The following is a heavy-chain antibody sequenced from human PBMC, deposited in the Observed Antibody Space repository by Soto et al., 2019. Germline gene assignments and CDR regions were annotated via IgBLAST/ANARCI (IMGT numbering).Heavy chain of an antibody. D-gene: IGHD3-3*01. J-gene: IGHJ6*02. V-gene: IGHV1-3*01. CDR1: GYTFTDYF. Sequence: ASVKVSCKASGYTFTDYFMNWMRQAPGQRLEWMGWINAGNGNTKYSQKLQGRVTITRDTSSSTAYMQLSSLRSEDTAVYYCARVNYDFWSGYSNYGMDVWGQGTTVTVSS. CDR3: ARVNYDFWSGYSNYGMDV. CDR2: INAGNGNT.